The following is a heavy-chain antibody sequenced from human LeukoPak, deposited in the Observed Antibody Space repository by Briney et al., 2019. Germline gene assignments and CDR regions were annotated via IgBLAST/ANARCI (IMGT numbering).Heavy chain of an antibody. CDR2: TSRSGTPI. Sequence: PGGSMRLSCAASGFTSSSYETNWDRQAQGKGLEWVSYTSRSGTPIYYASSVKGRFTISRDNAKNSLYLQMNSLRAEDTAVYYCARQRWPFYLYMDVWGKGTAVTISS. J-gene: IGHJ6*03. V-gene: IGHV3-48*03. CDR3: ARQRWPFYLYMDV. D-gene: IGHD2-15*01. CDR1: GFTSSSYE.